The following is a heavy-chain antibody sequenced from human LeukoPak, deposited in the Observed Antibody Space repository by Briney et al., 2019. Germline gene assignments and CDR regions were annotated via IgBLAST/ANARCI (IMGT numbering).Heavy chain of an antibody. J-gene: IGHJ4*02. Sequence: GGSLRLSCAASGFTFSSYWMSWVRQAPGKGLEWVSAISGSGGSTYYADSVKGRFTISRDNSKNTLYLQMNSLRAEDTAVYYCAKDAPVNIVVVPAANSWGQGTLVTVSS. CDR3: AKDAPVNIVVVPAANS. CDR2: ISGSGGST. CDR1: GFTFSSYW. V-gene: IGHV3-23*01. D-gene: IGHD2-2*01.